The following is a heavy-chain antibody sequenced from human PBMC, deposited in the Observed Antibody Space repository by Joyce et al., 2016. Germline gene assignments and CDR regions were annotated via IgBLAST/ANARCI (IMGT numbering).Heavy chain of an antibody. Sequence: EVQLVESGGGLVQPGGSLRLSCAASGFTFSGYSINWVRQDPVKGLGLVSYISSTGSTKWYADSVKGRFTISRDNAKNSLYLQMNSLRAEDTAVYYCAREGAGQDYDDYTAFYSFGLDVWGQGTTVTVSS. V-gene: IGHV3-48*04. CDR3: AREGAGQDYDDYTAFYSFGLDV. J-gene: IGHJ6*02. CDR1: GFTFSGYS. D-gene: IGHD4-17*01. CDR2: ISSTGSTK.